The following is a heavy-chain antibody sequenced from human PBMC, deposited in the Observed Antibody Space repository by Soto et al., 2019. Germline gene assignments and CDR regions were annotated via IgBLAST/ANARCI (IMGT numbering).Heavy chain of an antibody. D-gene: IGHD3-3*01. J-gene: IGHJ3*02. CDR2: ISYDGSNK. Sequence: QVQLVESGGGVVQPGRSPRLSCAASGFTFSSYAMHWVRQAPGKGLEWVAVISYDGSNKYYADSVKGRFTISRDNSKNTLYLQMNSLRAEDTAVYYCARDRVFRGSPGAFDIWGQGTMVTVSS. V-gene: IGHV3-30-3*01. CDR1: GFTFSSYA. CDR3: ARDRVFRGSPGAFDI.